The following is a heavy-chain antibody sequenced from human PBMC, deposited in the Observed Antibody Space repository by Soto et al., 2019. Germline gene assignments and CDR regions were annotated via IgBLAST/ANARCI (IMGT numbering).Heavy chain of an antibody. CDR1: GFTFSNAW. Sequence: PGGSLRLSCAASGFTFSNAWMNWVRQAPGKGLEWVGRIKSKTDGGTTDYAAPVKGRFTISRDDSKNTLYLQMNSLKTEDTAVYYCTTDGPCSCGSCYYYYGMDVWGQGTTVTVSS. CDR2: IKSKTDGGTT. J-gene: IGHJ6*02. D-gene: IGHD2-15*01. V-gene: IGHV3-15*07. CDR3: TTDGPCSCGSCYYYYGMDV.